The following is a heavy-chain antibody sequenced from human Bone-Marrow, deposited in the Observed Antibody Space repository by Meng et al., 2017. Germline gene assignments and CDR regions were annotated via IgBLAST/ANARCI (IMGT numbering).Heavy chain of an antibody. Sequence: GESLKISCAASGFTFSSYWMSWVRQAPGKGLEWVANIKQDGSEKYYVDSVKGRFTISRDNAKNSLYLQMNSLRAEDTAVYYCARDSSSPWFYGMDVWGQGNTVNGAS. D-gene: IGHD6-13*01. CDR2: IKQDGSEK. CDR1: GFTFSSYW. V-gene: IGHV3-7*01. CDR3: ARDSSSPWFYGMDV. J-gene: IGHJ6*02.